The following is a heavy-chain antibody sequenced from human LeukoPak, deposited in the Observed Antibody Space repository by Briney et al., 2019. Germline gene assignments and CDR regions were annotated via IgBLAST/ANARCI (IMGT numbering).Heavy chain of an antibody. CDR1: GGSISSSSYY. Sequence: PSETLSLTCTVSGGSISSSSYYWGWIRQPPGKGLEWIGSIYYSGSTYYNPSLKSRVTISVDTSKNQFSLKLSSVTAADTAVYYCARGDKVYWRSLSCFDYWGQGTLVTVSS. CDR3: ARGDKVYWRSLSCFDY. J-gene: IGHJ4*02. V-gene: IGHV4-39*07. D-gene: IGHD2-15*01. CDR2: IYYSGST.